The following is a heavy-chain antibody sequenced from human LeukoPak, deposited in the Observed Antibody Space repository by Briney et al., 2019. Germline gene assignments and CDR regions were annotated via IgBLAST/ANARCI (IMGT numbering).Heavy chain of an antibody. V-gene: IGHV3-23*01. CDR2: VTGSSRYT. D-gene: IGHD6-13*01. J-gene: IGHJ6*02. CDR3: AKDKVAAGNYGMDV. CDR1: GFNFSNYA. Sequence: RSLLCSCAASGFNFSNYAMTWVRQAPGKGLEWVSVVTGSSRYTYYADSVKGRFTISRDNSKNTLYLQMNSLRDEDTAVYYCAKDKVAAGNYGMDVWGQGTPVTVSS.